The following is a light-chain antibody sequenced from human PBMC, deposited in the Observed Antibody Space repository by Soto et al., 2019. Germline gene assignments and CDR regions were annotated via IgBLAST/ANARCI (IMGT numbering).Light chain of an antibody. Sequence: QPVLTQPPSVSGAPGQRVTISCTGSSSNLGAGSDVHWYQQFPGTAPKVLIYGNNNRPSGVPGRFSGSKSGTSASLTITGLQADDEADYYCQSYDRSLSGSVFGGGTKLTVL. V-gene: IGLV1-40*01. J-gene: IGLJ2*01. CDR3: QSYDRSLSGSV. CDR2: GNN. CDR1: SSNLGAGSD.